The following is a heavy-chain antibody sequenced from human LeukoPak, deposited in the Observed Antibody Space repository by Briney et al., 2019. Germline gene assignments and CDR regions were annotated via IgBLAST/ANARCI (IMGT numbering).Heavy chain of an antibody. CDR1: GFTFSDYY. CDR2: ISSSGSTI. D-gene: IGHD3-3*01. J-gene: IGHJ6*03. Sequence: GGSLRLSCAASGFTFSDYYMSWIRQAPGKGLEWVSYISSSGSTIYYADSVKGRFTISRDNAKNSLYLQMNSLRAEDTAVYYCGRVGAPKFWGGYYNYSYYYRDVGGKGTPVTVSS. V-gene: IGHV3-11*01. CDR3: GRVGAPKFWGGYYNYSYYYRDV.